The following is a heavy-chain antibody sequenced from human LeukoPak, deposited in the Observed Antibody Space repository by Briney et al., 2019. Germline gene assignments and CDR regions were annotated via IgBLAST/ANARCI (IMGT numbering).Heavy chain of an antibody. CDR1: GYTFTNYG. J-gene: IGHJ4*02. CDR3: ARLYDSSGYCDD. Sequence: ASVKVSCKASGYTFTNYGISWVRQAPGQGLEWMGWISAYNGNTNYAQNFQGRVTMTTDTSTSTAYMDLRSLRSDDTAVYYCARLYDSSGYCDDWGQGTLVTVSS. V-gene: IGHV1-18*01. CDR2: ISAYNGNT. D-gene: IGHD3-22*01.